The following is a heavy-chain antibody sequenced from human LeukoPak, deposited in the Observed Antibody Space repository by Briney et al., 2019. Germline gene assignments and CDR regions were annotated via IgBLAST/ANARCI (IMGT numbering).Heavy chain of an antibody. CDR3: ARVYNGSGRSEDY. D-gene: IGHD3-10*01. Sequence: SQTLSLTCTVSGGSISSGGYYWSWIRQHPGKGLEWIGYIYYSGSTYYNPSLKSRVTISVDTSKNQFSLKLSSVTAADTAVYYCARVYNGSGRSEDYWGQGTLVTVSS. V-gene: IGHV4-31*03. J-gene: IGHJ4*02. CDR2: IYYSGST. CDR1: GGSISSGGYY.